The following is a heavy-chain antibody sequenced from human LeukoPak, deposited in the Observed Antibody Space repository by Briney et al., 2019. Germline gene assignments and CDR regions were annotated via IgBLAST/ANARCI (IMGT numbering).Heavy chain of an antibody. CDR1: GFTFSSYS. CDR2: ISSGSSYI. D-gene: IGHD6-19*01. V-gene: IGHV3-21*01. J-gene: IGHJ6*02. Sequence: GGSLRLSCAASGFTFSSYSMNWVRQAPGKGLEWVSSISSGSSYIYYADSVKGRFTISRDNAKNSLYLQMNSLRAEDTAVYYCARDEETAVARRPRYYYYGMDVWGQGTTVTISS. CDR3: ARDEETAVARRPRYYYYGMDV.